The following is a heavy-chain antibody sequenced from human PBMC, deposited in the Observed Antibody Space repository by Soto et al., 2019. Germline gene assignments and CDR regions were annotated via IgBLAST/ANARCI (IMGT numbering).Heavy chain of an antibody. CDR3: AKDSPYSASYKEDGFDI. Sequence: GGSLRLSCAASGFAVSNNYMSWVRQAPGKGLEWVSSISGSGGSTYHADSVNGRFTISRDNSKNTVFLQMNSLRAEDTAVYYCAKDSPYSASYKEDGFDIWGQGSLVTVSS. J-gene: IGHJ3*02. CDR2: ISGSGGST. V-gene: IGHV3-23*01. D-gene: IGHD1-26*01. CDR1: GFAVSNNY.